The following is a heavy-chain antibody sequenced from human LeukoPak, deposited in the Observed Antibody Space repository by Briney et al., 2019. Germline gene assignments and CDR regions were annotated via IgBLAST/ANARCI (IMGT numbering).Heavy chain of an antibody. J-gene: IGHJ4*02. CDR2: IAYDGSNK. D-gene: IGHD5-24*01. V-gene: IGHV3-30*02. CDR3: AEILNPRLDY. CDR1: GFAFSGYG. Sequence: GGSLRLSCAASGFAFSGYGMHWVRQAPGKGLEWVTYIAYDGSNKYYADSVKGRFTISRDNSKNTLYLQMNSLRAEDTAVYYCAEILNPRLDYWGQGTLVTVSS.